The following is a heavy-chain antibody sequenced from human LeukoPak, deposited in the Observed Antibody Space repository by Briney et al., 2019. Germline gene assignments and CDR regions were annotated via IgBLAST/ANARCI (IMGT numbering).Heavy chain of an antibody. CDR3: ARDGNYYGSGSYGY. V-gene: IGHV3-33*01. Sequence: GGSLRLSCAASGFTFSSYGMHWVRQAPGKGLEWVAVIWYDGSNKYYADSVKGRFTISRDNSKNTLYLQMNSLRAEDTAVYYCARDGNYYGSGSYGYWGQGTLVTVSS. J-gene: IGHJ4*02. CDR2: IWYDGSNK. D-gene: IGHD3-10*01. CDR1: GFTFSSYG.